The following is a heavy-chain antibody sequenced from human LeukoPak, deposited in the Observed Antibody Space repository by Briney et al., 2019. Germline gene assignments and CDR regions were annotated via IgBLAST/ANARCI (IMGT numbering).Heavy chain of an antibody. V-gene: IGHV1-2*02. CDR1: GYTLTELS. D-gene: IGHD6-19*01. CDR2: INPNSGGT. Sequence: ASVKVSCKVSGYTLTELSMHWVRQAPGQGLEWMGWINPNSGGTNYAQKFQGRVTMTRDTSISTAYMELSRLRSDDTAVYYCARAGQWLVRSYYMDVWGKGTTVTVSS. J-gene: IGHJ6*03. CDR3: ARAGQWLVRSYYMDV.